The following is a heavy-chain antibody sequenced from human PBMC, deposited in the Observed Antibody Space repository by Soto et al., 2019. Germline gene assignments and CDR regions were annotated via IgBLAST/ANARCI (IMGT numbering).Heavy chain of an antibody. Sequence: QVQLVQSGAEVKKPGASVKVSCKASGYTFTNYGISWVRQATGQGLEWMGWISAYNGNTNYAQKLQGRVTMTSDTSTSTAYMALRSLRSDDTAVYSCARDTAAAGIFDYWGQGTLVTVSS. D-gene: IGHD6-13*01. CDR1: GYTFTNYG. J-gene: IGHJ4*02. CDR3: ARDTAAAGIFDY. V-gene: IGHV1-18*01. CDR2: ISAYNGNT.